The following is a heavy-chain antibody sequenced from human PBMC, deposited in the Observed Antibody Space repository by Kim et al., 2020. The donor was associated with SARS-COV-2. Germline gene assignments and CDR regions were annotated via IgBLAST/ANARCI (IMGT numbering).Heavy chain of an antibody. CDR3: ARSSLLDFDY. Sequence: ASVKVSCMASGYTFTDYHIHWVRQAHGQGLEWMGRLSANSGGANYAQRFQGRVTMTRDTSISTVYLEMTRLRSDDTAVYYCARSSLLDFDYWGQGTLVTV. CDR2: LSANSGGA. D-gene: IGHD2-15*01. J-gene: IGHJ4*02. CDR1: GYTFTDYH. V-gene: IGHV1-2*06.